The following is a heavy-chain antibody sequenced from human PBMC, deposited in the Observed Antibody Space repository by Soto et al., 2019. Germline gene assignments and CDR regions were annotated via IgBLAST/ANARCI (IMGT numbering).Heavy chain of an antibody. Sequence: PGESLKISCKGSGYTFTNYWIGWVRQMPGKGLEWMGSIYPGDSDTRYSPSFQGQVTISADKSITSAYLQWSSLKASDTAMYYCARRHIAATGIDPWFDPWGQGTLVTVSS. CDR3: ARRHIAATGIDPWFDP. V-gene: IGHV5-51*01. J-gene: IGHJ5*02. CDR1: GYTFTNYW. D-gene: IGHD6-13*01. CDR2: IYPGDSDT.